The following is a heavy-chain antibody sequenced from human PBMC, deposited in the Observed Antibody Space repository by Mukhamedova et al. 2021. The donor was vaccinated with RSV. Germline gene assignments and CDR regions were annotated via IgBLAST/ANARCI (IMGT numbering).Heavy chain of an antibody. CDR3: AILGGSYSSSSGDAFDI. J-gene: IGHJ3*02. Sequence: IRQPPGKGLEWIGEINHSGSTNYNPSLKSRVTISVDTSKNKFSLKLTSVTAADTAVYYCAILGGSYSSSSGDAFDIWVQGTTDTV. D-gene: IGHD6-6*01. V-gene: IGHV4-34*01. CDR2: INHSGST.